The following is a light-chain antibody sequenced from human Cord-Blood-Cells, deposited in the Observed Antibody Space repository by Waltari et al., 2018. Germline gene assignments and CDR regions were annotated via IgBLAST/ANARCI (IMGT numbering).Light chain of an antibody. J-gene: IGLJ2*01. Sequence: QSALTQPPSASGSPGQSVTISCTGTSSDVGGYNYVSWYQQHPGKAPKLMIYEVSKRPSGVPDRVSGSKSGNTASLTVSGLQAEDEAEYYCSSYAGSNNFVVFGGGTKLTVL. CDR2: EVS. CDR1: SSDVGGYNY. CDR3: SSYAGSNNFVV. V-gene: IGLV2-8*01.